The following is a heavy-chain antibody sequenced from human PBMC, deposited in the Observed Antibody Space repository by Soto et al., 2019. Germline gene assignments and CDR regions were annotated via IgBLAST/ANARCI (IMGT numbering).Heavy chain of an antibody. V-gene: IGHV3-9*01. J-gene: IGHJ4*02. CDR1: GFTFDDYA. Sequence: SLKISCAASGFTFDDYAMHWVRQAPGKGLEWVSGISWNSGSIGYADSVKGRFTISRDNAKNSLYLQMDSLRAEDTALYYCAKGYTWNYAYFDYWGQGTLVTVSS. D-gene: IGHD1-7*01. CDR2: ISWNSGSI. CDR3: AKGYTWNYAYFDY.